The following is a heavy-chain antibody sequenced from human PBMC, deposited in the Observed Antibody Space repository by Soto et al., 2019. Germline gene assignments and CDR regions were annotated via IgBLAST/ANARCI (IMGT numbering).Heavy chain of an antibody. CDR3: ATLVVVAATYNWFDP. D-gene: IGHD2-15*01. Sequence: GGSLRLSCAASGFPLSNYAMSWVRQAPGKGLEWVSAISVSGDSTYYADSVKGRFTISRDNSKNSLYLQMNSLRAEDTAVYYCATLVVVAATYNWFDPWGQGTPVTVSS. CDR1: GFPLSNYA. CDR2: ISVSGDST. J-gene: IGHJ5*02. V-gene: IGHV3-23*01.